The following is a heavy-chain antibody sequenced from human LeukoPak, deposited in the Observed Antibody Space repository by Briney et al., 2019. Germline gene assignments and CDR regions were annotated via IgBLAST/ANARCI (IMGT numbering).Heavy chain of an antibody. CDR1: GGSISSYY. CDR3: ARHVDGYNDY. CDR2: IYYSGST. Sequence: SEILSLTCTVSGGSISSYYWSWIRQPPGKGLEWIGYIYYSGSTNYNPSLKSRVTISVDTSKNQFSLKLSSVTAADTAVYYCARHVDGYNDYWGQGTLVTVSS. D-gene: IGHD5-24*01. J-gene: IGHJ4*02. V-gene: IGHV4-59*08.